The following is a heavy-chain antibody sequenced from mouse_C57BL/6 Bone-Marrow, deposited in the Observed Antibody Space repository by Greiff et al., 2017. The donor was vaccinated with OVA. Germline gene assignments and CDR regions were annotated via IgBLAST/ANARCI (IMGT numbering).Heavy chain of an antibody. J-gene: IGHJ4*01. V-gene: IGHV1-54*01. CDR1: GYAFTNYL. CDR3: ARRGPYDYEGMDY. Sequence: LVESGAELVRPGTSVKVSCKASGYAFTNYLIEWVKQRPGQGLEWIGVINPGSGGTNYNEKFKGKATLTADKSSSTAYMQLSSLTSEDSAVYFCARRGPYDYEGMDYWGQGTSVTVSS. CDR2: INPGSGGT. D-gene: IGHD2-4*01.